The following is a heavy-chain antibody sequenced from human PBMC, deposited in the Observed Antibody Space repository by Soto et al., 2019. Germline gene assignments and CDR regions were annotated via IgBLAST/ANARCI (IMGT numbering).Heavy chain of an antibody. J-gene: IGHJ3*02. CDR2: ISAYNGNT. Sequence: ASVKVSCKASGYTFTSYGISWVRQAPGQGLEWMGWISAYNGNTNYAQKLQGRVTMTTDTSTSTAYMELRSLRSDDTAVYYCARDGRYYDSSGWGDIWGQGTMVTVSS. V-gene: IGHV1-18*01. CDR3: ARDGRYYDSSGWGDI. D-gene: IGHD3-22*01. CDR1: GYTFTSYG.